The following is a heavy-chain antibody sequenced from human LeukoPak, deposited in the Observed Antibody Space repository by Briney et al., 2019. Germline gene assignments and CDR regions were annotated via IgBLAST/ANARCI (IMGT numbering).Heavy chain of an antibody. CDR2: IRYDGSNK. CDR3: AKDLYDYGGNSASPFDY. Sequence: GGSLRLSCAASGFTFSSYAMHWVRQAPGKGLEWVAFIRYDGSNKYYADSVKGRFTISRDNSKNTLYLQMNSLRAEDTAVYYCAKDLYDYGGNSASPFDYWGHGTLVTVSS. D-gene: IGHD4-23*01. CDR1: GFTFSSYA. V-gene: IGHV3-30*02. J-gene: IGHJ4*01.